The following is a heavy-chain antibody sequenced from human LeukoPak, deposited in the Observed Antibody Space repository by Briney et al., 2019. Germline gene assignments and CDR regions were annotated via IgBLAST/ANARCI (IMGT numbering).Heavy chain of an antibody. Sequence: SETLSLTCAVYGGSFSGYYWSWIRQPPGKGLEWIGEINHSGSTNYNPSLKSRVTISVDTSKNQFSLKLSSVTAADTAVYYCARPAATGYYFDYWGQGTLVTVSS. J-gene: IGHJ4*02. CDR3: ARPAATGYYFDY. CDR1: GGSFSGYY. CDR2: INHSGST. D-gene: IGHD2-15*01. V-gene: IGHV4-34*01.